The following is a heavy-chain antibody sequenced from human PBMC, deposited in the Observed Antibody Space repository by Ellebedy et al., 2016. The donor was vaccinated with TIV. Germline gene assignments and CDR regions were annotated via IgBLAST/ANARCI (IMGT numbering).Heavy chain of an antibody. J-gene: IGHJ6*02. CDR1: GFTFSSYS. CDR2: ISSSSRYI. Sequence: GESLKISCAASGFTFSSYSMNWVRQAPGKGLEWVSSISSSSRYIYYADSVKGRFTISRDNAKNSLYLQMNSLRAEDTAVYYCARDTKIAAAGAYYYYGMDVWGQGTTVTVSS. D-gene: IGHD6-13*01. V-gene: IGHV3-21*01. CDR3: ARDTKIAAAGAYYYYGMDV.